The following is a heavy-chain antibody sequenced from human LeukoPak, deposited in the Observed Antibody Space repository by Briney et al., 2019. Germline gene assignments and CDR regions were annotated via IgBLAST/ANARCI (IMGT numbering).Heavy chain of an antibody. V-gene: IGHV1-69*05. CDR1: GCTFSSYA. D-gene: IGHD3-3*02. Sequence: SVKVSCKSSGCTFSSYAISWVRQAPGQGLEWMGGIIPIFGTANYAQKFPGRVTITTDESTSTAYMELSSLRSEDTAVYYCARGQGALADYYMDVWGKGTTVTVSS. J-gene: IGHJ6*03. CDR2: IIPIFGTA. CDR3: ARGQGALADYYMDV.